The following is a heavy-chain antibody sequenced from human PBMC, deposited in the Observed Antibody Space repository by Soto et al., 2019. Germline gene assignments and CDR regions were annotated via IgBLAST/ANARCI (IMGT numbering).Heavy chain of an antibody. J-gene: IGHJ4*02. Sequence: EVQLLQSGGGLVQPGGSLRLSCAASGFTFSSYVMSWVRQAPGKGLEWVSTISDSATSTYYTDSVKGRFTISRDNSKNTLSLQMNSLRAEDTAIYYCAKDICAYSSGSCYFGYWGQGTLVTVSS. V-gene: IGHV3-23*01. CDR3: AKDICAYSSGSCYFGY. CDR1: GFTFSSYV. D-gene: IGHD6-19*01. CDR2: ISDSATST.